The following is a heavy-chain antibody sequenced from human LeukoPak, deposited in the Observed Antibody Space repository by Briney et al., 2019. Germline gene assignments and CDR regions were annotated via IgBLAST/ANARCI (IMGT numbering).Heavy chain of an antibody. Sequence: HPGGSLRLSCAASGFTVSSNYMSWVRQAPGKGLEWVSVIYSGGSTYYADSVKGRFTISRHNSKNTLYLQMNSLRAEDTAVYYCARLVADRNGYIWGFDPWGQGTLVTVSS. V-gene: IGHV3-53*04. CDR3: ARLVADRNGYIWGFDP. CDR1: GFTVSSNY. J-gene: IGHJ5*02. CDR2: IYSGGST. D-gene: IGHD5-24*01.